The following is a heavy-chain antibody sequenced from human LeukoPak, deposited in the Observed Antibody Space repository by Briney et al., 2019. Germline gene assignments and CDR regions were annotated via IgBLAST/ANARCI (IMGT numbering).Heavy chain of an antibody. Sequence: ASVKVSCKASGYTFTGYYMHWVRQAPGQGLQWMGWINPNSGGTNYAQKFQGRVTMTRDTSISTAYMELSRLRSDDTAVYYCASHYCSSNICQYNWFDPCGQGTLVTVSS. J-gene: IGHJ5*02. CDR2: INPNSGGT. CDR3: ASHYCSSNICQYNWFDP. V-gene: IGHV1-2*02. CDR1: GYTFTGYY. D-gene: IGHD2-2*01.